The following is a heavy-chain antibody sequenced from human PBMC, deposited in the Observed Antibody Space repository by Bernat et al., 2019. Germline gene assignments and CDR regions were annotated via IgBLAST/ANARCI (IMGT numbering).Heavy chain of an antibody. V-gene: IGHV3-30-3*01. CDR3: ARGLWIFGVVEPTTYSRGAFDI. CDR1: GFTFSSYA. Sequence: VQLVESGGGVVQPGRSLRLSCAASGFTFSSYAMHWVRQAPGKGLEWVAVISYDGSNKYYADSVKGRFTIARDNSKNTLYLQMNSMRAEETAVYYCARGLWIFGVVEPTTYSRGAFDIWGQGTMVTVSS. D-gene: IGHD3-3*01. CDR2: ISYDGSNK. J-gene: IGHJ3*02.